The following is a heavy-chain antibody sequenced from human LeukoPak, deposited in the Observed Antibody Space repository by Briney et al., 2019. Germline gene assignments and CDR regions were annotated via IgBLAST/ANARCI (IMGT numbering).Heavy chain of an antibody. D-gene: IGHD2-2*01. CDR3: AREGTCSSTSCWNYYGMDV. Sequence: GASVKVSCKASGYTFTSYAMHWVRQAPGQRLEWMGWINAGNGNTKYSQKFQGRVTITRDTSASTAYMELSSLRSEDTAVYYCAREGTCSSTSCWNYYGMDVWGQGTTVTVSS. CDR1: GYTFTSYA. CDR2: INAGNGNT. J-gene: IGHJ6*02. V-gene: IGHV1-3*01.